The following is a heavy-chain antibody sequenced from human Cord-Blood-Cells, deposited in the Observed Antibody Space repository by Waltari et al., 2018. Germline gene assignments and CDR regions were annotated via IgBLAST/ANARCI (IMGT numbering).Heavy chain of an antibody. V-gene: IGHV4-4*02. J-gene: IGHJ3*02. CDR3: ARSYYGSGSYRTHAFDI. D-gene: IGHD3-10*01. CDR2: IYHSGST. CDR1: GGSISSSNW. Sequence: QVQLQESGPGLVKPSGTLSLTCAVSGGSISSSNWWSWVRQPPGKGLGWIGEIYHSGSTNYNPSLKSRVTISVDKSKNQFSLKLSSVTAADTAVYYCARSYYGSGSYRTHAFDIWGQGTMVTVSS.